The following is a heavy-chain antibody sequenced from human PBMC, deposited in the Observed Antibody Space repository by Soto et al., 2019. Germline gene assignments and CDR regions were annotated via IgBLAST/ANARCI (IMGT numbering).Heavy chain of an antibody. CDR2: ISDSGDST. D-gene: IGHD4-17*01. CDR3: AKDHAWGRRVTTRFDY. CDR1: GFTFSTYG. V-gene: IGHV3-23*01. J-gene: IGHJ4*02. Sequence: EVQLLESGGNLVQPGGSLRLSCAASGFTFSTYGMTWVRQAPGKGLEWVSSISDSGDSTYYADSVKGLFTISRDNSKNTLFLQMNSLRAEDTAVYYCAKDHAWGRRVTTRFDYWGQGALVTVSS.